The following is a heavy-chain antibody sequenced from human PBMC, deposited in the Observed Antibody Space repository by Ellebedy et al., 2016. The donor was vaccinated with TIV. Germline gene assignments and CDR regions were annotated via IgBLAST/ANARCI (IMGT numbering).Heavy chain of an antibody. CDR2: IYYSGST. Sequence: MPSETLSLTCFVSGDSISSPTYYWSWIRQPPGKGLEWIGYIYYSGSTNYNPSLKSRVTMSVDSSRNQFSLKLSSVTAADTAVFYCARTSYYDSSGYPLFDYWGQGTLVTVSS. CDR3: ARTSYYDSSGYPLFDY. CDR1: GDSISSPTYY. J-gene: IGHJ4*02. D-gene: IGHD3-22*01. V-gene: IGHV4-61*01.